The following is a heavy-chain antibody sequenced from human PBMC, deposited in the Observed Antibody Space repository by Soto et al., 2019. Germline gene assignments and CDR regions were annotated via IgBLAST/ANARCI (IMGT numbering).Heavy chain of an antibody. J-gene: IGHJ5*01. Sequence: QVQLVQSGAEVRKPGSSVKVSCKASGGTFSRYAINWVRQAPGQGLAWMGGIIPMFGTTNYAQKFKGRVTITADESTSTVYMELNTLRSEDAAVYYCARASIHGSSWYFWFDPWGQGTLGTVSS. CDR2: IIPMFGTT. D-gene: IGHD6-13*01. CDR3: ARASIHGSSWYFWFDP. V-gene: IGHV1-69*01. CDR1: GGTFSRYA.